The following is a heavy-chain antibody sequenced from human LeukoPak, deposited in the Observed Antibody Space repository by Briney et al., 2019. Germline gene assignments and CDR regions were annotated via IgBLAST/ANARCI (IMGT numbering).Heavy chain of an antibody. Sequence: SETLSLTCTVSGGSISSYYWSWIRQPAGKGLEWIGRIYTSGSTNYNPSLKSRVTMSVDTSKNQFSLKLSSVTAADTAVYYCARVEEGYGSGRRENYYYYYVDVWGKGTTVTISS. D-gene: IGHD3-10*01. J-gene: IGHJ6*03. CDR3: ARVEEGYGSGRRENYYYYYVDV. CDR1: GGSISSYY. V-gene: IGHV4-4*07. CDR2: IYTSGST.